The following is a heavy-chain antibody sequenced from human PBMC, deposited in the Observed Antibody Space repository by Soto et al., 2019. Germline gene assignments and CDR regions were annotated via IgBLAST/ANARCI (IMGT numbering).Heavy chain of an antibody. D-gene: IGHD3-10*01. CDR1: ADSLRSVIYT. J-gene: IGHJ6*02. CDR3: ARGLRANRGRDYYGMDV. CDR2: IFYSGRT. V-gene: IGHV4-31*03. Sequence: TLSLTCSVSADSLRSVIYTWIWIRQHPGEGLEWIGYIFYSGRTDYNPSLKSRVAISLDTSLSQFSLRLTSVTAADTAMYYCARGLRANRGRDYYGMDVWGQGTTVTVSS.